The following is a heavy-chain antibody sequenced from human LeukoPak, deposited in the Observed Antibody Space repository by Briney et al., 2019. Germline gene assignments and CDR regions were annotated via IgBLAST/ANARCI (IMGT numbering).Heavy chain of an antibody. CDR2: INPNSGGT. CDR1: GYTFTGYY. J-gene: IGHJ6*02. CDR3: ARGAIFGVIPDYYYGMDV. V-gene: IGHV1-2*02. D-gene: IGHD3-3*01. Sequence: GASVKVSCKASGYTFTGYYMHWVRQAPGQGLEWMGWINPNSGGTNYAQKVQGGVTMTRDTSISTAYMELSRLRSDDTAVYYCARGAIFGVIPDYYYGMDVWGQGTTVTVPS.